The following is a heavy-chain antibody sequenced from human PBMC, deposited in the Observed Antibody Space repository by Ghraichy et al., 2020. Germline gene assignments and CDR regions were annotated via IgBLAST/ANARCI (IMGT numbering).Heavy chain of an antibody. V-gene: IGHV3-48*03. J-gene: IGHJ4*02. Sequence: LSLTCAASGFTFSSYEMNWVRQAPGKGLEWVSYISSSGSTIYYADSVKGRFTISRDNAKNSLYLQMNSLRAEDTAVYYCASAESDLAPFDYWGQGTLVTVSS. CDR3: ASAESDLAPFDY. CDR1: GFTFSSYE. CDR2: ISSSGSTI. D-gene: IGHD3-10*01.